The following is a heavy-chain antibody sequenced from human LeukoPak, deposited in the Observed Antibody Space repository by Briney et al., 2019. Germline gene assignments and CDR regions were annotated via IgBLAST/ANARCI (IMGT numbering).Heavy chain of an antibody. J-gene: IGHJ2*01. V-gene: IGHV4-59*01. CDR1: GGSISSYY. Sequence: SETLSLTCTVSGGSISSYYWSWIRQPPGKGLEWIGYIYYSGSTNYNPSLKSRVTISVDTSKNQFSLKLSSVTAADTAVYYCARDPGYIYSSLDWYFDLWGRGTLVTVSS. D-gene: IGHD6-13*01. CDR2: IYYSGST. CDR3: ARDPGYIYSSLDWYFDL.